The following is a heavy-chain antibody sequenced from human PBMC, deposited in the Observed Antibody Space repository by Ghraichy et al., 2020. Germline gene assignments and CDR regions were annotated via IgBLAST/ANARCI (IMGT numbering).Heavy chain of an antibody. CDR1: GGSVSRGSYY. D-gene: IGHD1-1*01. CDR2: IHHSGSS. Sequence: SETLSLTCTVSGGSVSRGSYYWTWIRQPPGKGLEWIGYIHHSGSSKNNPSLESRVTISLDTSANQFSLNLRSLTAADTAVYYCARDRVATSATGVWFDPWGHGTLVTVSS. J-gene: IGHJ5*02. CDR3: ARDRVATSATGVWFDP. V-gene: IGHV4-61*01.